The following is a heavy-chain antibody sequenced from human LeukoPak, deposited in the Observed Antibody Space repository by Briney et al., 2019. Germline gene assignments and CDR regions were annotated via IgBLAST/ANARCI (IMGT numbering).Heavy chain of an antibody. D-gene: IGHD6-13*01. CDR2: IIPIFGTA. J-gene: IGHJ4*02. Sequence: GASVKVSCKASGGTFSSYAINWVQQAPGQGLEWMGGIIPIFGTANYAQKFQGRVTITADKSTSTAYMELSSLRSEDTAVYYCARGAAAGLVFDYWGQGTLVTVSS. CDR1: GGTFSSYA. V-gene: IGHV1-69*06. CDR3: ARGAAAGLVFDY.